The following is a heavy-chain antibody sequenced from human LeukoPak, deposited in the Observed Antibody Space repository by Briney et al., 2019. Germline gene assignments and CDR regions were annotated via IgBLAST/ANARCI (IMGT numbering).Heavy chain of an antibody. CDR1: GFTFDDYA. D-gene: IGHD3-22*01. Sequence: GGSLRLSCAASGFTFDDYAMHWVRQAPGKGLEWVALISGDGGSTYYADSVKGRFTISRDNSKNSLYLQMNSLGTEDTALYYCAKVHYYDSSGSIFDYWGQGTLVTVSS. CDR3: AKVHYYDSSGSIFDY. V-gene: IGHV3-43*02. CDR2: ISGDGGST. J-gene: IGHJ4*02.